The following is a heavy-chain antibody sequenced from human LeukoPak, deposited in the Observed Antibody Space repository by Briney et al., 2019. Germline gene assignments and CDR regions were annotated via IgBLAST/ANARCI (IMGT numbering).Heavy chain of an antibody. Sequence: PGGSLRLSCAASGFTFSNFAMNWVRQAPGKELEWVSSITGSGSDTYYADSVKGRLTISRDNSKNTLYLQMNSLRGEDTAVYYCAKATLGSCSGVRCYPFDCWGQGTLVTVSS. J-gene: IGHJ4*02. D-gene: IGHD2-15*01. V-gene: IGHV3-23*01. CDR3: AKATLGSCSGVRCYPFDC. CDR1: GFTFSNFA. CDR2: ITGSGSDT.